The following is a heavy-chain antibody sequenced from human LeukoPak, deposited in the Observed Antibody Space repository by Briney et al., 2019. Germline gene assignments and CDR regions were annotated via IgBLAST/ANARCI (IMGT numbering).Heavy chain of an antibody. CDR1: VFTFRSSW. J-gene: IGHJ3*01. CDR2: INTDGSGT. V-gene: IGHV3-74*01. CDR3: ATFTNSAAFDV. Sequence: GGSLRLSCAASVFTFRSSWMQGVRQAPGKGLVWVSRINTDGSGTIYADSVKGRFTISRDNAKNTLYLQMNSLRVEDTAVYYCATFTNSAAFDVWGQGTMVTVSS. D-gene: IGHD4-23*01.